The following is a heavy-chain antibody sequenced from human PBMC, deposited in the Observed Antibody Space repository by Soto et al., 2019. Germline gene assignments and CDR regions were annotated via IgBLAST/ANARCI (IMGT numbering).Heavy chain of an antibody. CDR1: GGSISSGDYY. Sequence: SETLSLTCTVSGGSISSGDYYWSWIRQPPGKGLEWIGYIYYSGSTYYNPSLKSRVTISVDTSKNQFSLKLSSVTAADTAVYYCARVLVWFGEIDLWGQGTLVTVSS. V-gene: IGHV4-30-4*01. J-gene: IGHJ5*02. CDR2: IYYSGST. CDR3: ARVLVWFGEIDL. D-gene: IGHD3-10*01.